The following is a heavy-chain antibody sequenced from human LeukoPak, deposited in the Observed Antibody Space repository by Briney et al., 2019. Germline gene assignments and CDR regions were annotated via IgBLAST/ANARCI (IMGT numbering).Heavy chain of an antibody. D-gene: IGHD3-22*01. CDR1: GGTFSSYA. CDR2: IIPIFGIA. Sequence: SVKVSCKASGGTFSSYAISWVRQAPGQGLEWMGRIIPIFGIANYAQKFQGRVTITADKSTSTAYTELSSLRSEDTAVYYCARIPQYYYDSSGYGPAQHWGQGTLVTVSS. J-gene: IGHJ1*01. CDR3: ARIPQYYYDSSGYGPAQH. V-gene: IGHV1-69*04.